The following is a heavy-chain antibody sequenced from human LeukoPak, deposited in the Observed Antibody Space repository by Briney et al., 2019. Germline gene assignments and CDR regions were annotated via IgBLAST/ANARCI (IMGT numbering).Heavy chain of an antibody. V-gene: IGHV4-59*08. CDR2: FSYSGST. Sequence: SETLSLTCTVSGGTIRSYFWSWIRQPPGKGLEWIGYFSYSGSTNYNPSLKSRVTISVDTSKNQFSLKLTSVTAADTAVYYCARRFDSWGQGTLVTVSS. J-gene: IGHJ4*02. CDR3: ARRFDS. CDR1: GGTIRSYF.